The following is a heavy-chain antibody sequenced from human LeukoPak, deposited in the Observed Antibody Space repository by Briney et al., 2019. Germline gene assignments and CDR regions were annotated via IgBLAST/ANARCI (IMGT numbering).Heavy chain of an antibody. Sequence: PGGSLRLSCAASGFTFSSYSMNWVRQAPGKGLEWVSSISSSSSYIYYADSVKGRFTISRDNAKNSLYLQMNSLRAEDTAVYYCASPRLIAAAGTYWGQGTLVTVSS. D-gene: IGHD6-13*01. J-gene: IGHJ4*02. CDR2: ISSSSSYI. CDR1: GFTFSSYS. CDR3: ASPRLIAAAGTY. V-gene: IGHV3-21*01.